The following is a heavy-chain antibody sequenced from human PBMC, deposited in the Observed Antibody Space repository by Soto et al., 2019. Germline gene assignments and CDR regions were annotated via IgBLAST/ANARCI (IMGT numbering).Heavy chain of an antibody. Sequence: SETLSLTCTVSGGSVSSGDYYWSWIRQPPGKGLEWIGYIYYSGSTYYNPSLKSRVTISVDTSKNQFSLKLSSVTAADTAVYYCARDPHYYSRGAYWGQGTLVTVSS. V-gene: IGHV4-30-4*01. D-gene: IGHD2-21*01. CDR1: GGSVSSGDYY. J-gene: IGHJ4*02. CDR2: IYYSGST. CDR3: ARDPHYYSRGAY.